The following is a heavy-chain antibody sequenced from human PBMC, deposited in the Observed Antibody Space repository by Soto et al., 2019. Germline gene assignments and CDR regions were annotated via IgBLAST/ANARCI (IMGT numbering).Heavy chain of an antibody. J-gene: IGHJ4*02. V-gene: IGHV4-34*01. CDR3: ARGNGMILAVQGDAPDKKYLDS. Sequence: SETLSLTCAVYGGSFSGHYWNWIRQPPGKGLEWIGEINHRGSINYNPSLKSRVTISVDTSKNQFSLKLRSVTAADTAIYYCARGNGMILAVQGDAPDKKYLDSWSQGTLVTVSS. CDR2: INHRGSI. CDR1: GGSFSGHY. D-gene: IGHD3-22*01.